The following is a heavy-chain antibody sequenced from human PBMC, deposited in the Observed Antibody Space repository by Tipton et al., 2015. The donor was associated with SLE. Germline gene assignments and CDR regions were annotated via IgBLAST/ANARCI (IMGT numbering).Heavy chain of an antibody. V-gene: IGHV3-23*01. J-gene: IGHJ4*02. D-gene: IGHD2-15*01. CDR3: ATLESYCSGGSCYSVIDY. CDR2: ISGSGGST. CDR1: GFTFSSYA. Sequence: SLRLSCAASGFTFSSYAMSWVRQAPGKGLEWVSAISGSGGSTYYADSVKGRFTISRDNSKNTLYLQMNSLRAEDTAVYYCATLESYCSGGSCYSVIDYWGQGTLVTVSS.